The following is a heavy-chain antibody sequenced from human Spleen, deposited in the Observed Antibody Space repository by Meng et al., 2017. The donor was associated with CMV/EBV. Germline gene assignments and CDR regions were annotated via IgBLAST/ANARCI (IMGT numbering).Heavy chain of an antibody. CDR1: GYTLTDYY. V-gene: IGHV1-2*02. D-gene: IGHD4-17*01. Sequence: ASVKVSCKASGYTLTDYYIHWVRQAPGQRLEWMGWINPNSGDTNYAQKFQGRFTMTRDTSINTAYMELSSLRSEDTAVYYCARGRAGDYGDLGAGLDSWGQGTLVTVSS. CDR3: ARGRAGDYGDLGAGLDS. J-gene: IGHJ4*02. CDR2: INPNSGDT.